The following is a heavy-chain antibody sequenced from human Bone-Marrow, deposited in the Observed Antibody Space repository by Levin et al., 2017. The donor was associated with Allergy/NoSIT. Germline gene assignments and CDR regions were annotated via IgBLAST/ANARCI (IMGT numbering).Heavy chain of an antibody. CDR1: GGTFSSYA. V-gene: IGHV1-69*13. Sequence: GASVKVSCKASGGTFSSYAISWVRQAPGQGLEWMGGIIPIFGTANYAQKFQGRVTITADESTSTAYMELSSLRSEDTAVYYCARGRKGYCSSTSCYENYYYYYMDVWGKGTTVTVSS. CDR2: IIPIFGTA. J-gene: IGHJ6*03. D-gene: IGHD2-2*01. CDR3: ARGRKGYCSSTSCYENYYYYYMDV.